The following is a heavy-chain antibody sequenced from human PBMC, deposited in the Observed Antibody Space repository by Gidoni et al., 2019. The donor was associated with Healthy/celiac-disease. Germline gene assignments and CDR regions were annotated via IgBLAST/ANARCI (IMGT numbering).Heavy chain of an antibody. J-gene: IGHJ4*02. CDR1: Y. Sequence: YWSWIRQPPGKGLEWIGEINHSGSTNYNPSLKSRVTISVDTSKNQFSLKLSSVTAADTAVYYCARVISGWHSRDYWGQGTLVTVSS. CDR2: INHSGST. V-gene: IGHV4-34*01. CDR3: ARVISGWHSRDY. D-gene: IGHD6-19*01.